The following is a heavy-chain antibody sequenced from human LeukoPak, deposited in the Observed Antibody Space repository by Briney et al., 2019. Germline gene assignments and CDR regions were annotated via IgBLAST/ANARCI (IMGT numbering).Heavy chain of an antibody. J-gene: IGHJ5*02. Sequence: ASVKDSCKPSGYSFNIYETNWVRQAPGQRIERMGWVNPNSGDTDYAQKFQGRLTMTRNTSISTAYMELSGLRLEDTAVYYCSRGPRFDPWGQGTQVTVAS. V-gene: IGHV1-8*01. CDR2: VNPNSGDT. CDR3: SRGPRFDP. CDR1: GYSFNIYE.